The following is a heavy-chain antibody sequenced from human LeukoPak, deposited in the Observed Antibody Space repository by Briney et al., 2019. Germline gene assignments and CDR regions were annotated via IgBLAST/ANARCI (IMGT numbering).Heavy chain of an antibody. D-gene: IGHD5-18*01. J-gene: IGHJ4*02. CDR3: ARDPRGSGYSYGYSDY. CDR1: GYTFTSYY. Sequence: ASVNVSCKASGYTFTSYYMHWVRQAPGQGLEWMGIINPSGGSTSYAQKFQGRVTMTRDTSTSTIYMELSSLRSEDTAVYYCARDPRGSGYSYGYSDYWGQGTLVTVSS. CDR2: INPSGGST. V-gene: IGHV1-46*01.